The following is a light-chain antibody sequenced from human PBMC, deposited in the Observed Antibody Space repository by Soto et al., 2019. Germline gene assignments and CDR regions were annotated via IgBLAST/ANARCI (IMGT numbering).Light chain of an antibody. CDR2: GAS. CDR3: QQYDNSPIT. CDR1: QSISSSF. J-gene: IGKJ5*01. Sequence: ENVLSQSPGILSLYPGERASLPCGASQSISSSFLAWYQQKPGQAPRLLIYGASSRAPGIPDRFSGTGSETDFTLTISRLEPEAFAVYYCQQYDNSPITFAPGTRLEV. V-gene: IGKV3-20*01.